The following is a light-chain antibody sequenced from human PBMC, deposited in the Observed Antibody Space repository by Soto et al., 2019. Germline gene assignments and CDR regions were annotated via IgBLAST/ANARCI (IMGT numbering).Light chain of an antibody. V-gene: IGKV3-15*01. CDR2: GAS. CDR1: QSVSSN. Sequence: EIVMTQSPATLSVSPGERATLSCRASQSVSSNLAWYQQKPGQAPRLLSYGASNRATGIPAGFSGSGSGTEFTLPISRLQSEDFAVYYCQQYNNWPFPSWTCGQGTKVEIK. CDR3: QQYNNWPFPSWT. J-gene: IGKJ1*01.